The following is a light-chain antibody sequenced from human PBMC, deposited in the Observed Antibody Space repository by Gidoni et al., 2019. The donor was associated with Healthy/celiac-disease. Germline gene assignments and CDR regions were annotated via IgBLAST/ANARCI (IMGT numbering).Light chain of an antibody. CDR2: DAS. V-gene: IGKV3-11*01. J-gene: IGKJ4*01. CDR1: QSVSSY. CDR3: QQRSNWST. Sequence: EIVLTQSPATLSLSPGERATLSCRASQSVSSYVAWYQQKPGQAPRLLIYDASNSATGIPARFSGSGSGTDFTLTISSLEPEYFAVYYCQQRSNWSTFGGGTKVEIK.